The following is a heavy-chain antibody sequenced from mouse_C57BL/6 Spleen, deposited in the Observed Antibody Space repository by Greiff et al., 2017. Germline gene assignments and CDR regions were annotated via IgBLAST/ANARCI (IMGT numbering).Heavy chain of an antibody. J-gene: IGHJ4*01. D-gene: IGHD1-3*01. CDR3: ARSEVGASMDY. CDR1: GYTFTSYG. V-gene: IGHV1-81*01. Sequence: QVQLQQSGAELARPGASVKLSCKASGYTFTSYGISWVKQRTGQGLEWIGEIYPRSGNTYYNEKFKGKATLTADKSSSTAYMELRSLTSEDSAVYFCARSEVGASMDYWGQGTSVTVSS. CDR2: IYPRSGNT.